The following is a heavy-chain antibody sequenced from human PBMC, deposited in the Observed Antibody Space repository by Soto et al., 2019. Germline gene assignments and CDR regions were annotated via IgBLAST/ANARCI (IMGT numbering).Heavy chain of an antibody. CDR2: IFANDEK. D-gene: IGHD6-19*01. Sequence: QVTLKESGPVLVKPTETLTLTCTVSWFSLSNARMGVSWIRQPPGKALEWLAHIFANDEKSYSTSLKSRLTISKDASKSQVVLTMTNMYPVDTATYYCARIIPDPYGSGWYPVGYWGQGTLVPVSS. V-gene: IGHV2-26*01. J-gene: IGHJ4*02. CDR1: WFSLSNARMG. CDR3: ARIIPDPYGSGWYPVGY.